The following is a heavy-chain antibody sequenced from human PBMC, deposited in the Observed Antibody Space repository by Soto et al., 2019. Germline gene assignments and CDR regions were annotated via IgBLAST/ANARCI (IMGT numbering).Heavy chain of an antibody. D-gene: IGHD6-19*01. CDR3: ARTTVAEADDY. CDR2: IIPILGIA. CDR1: GGTFSSYT. J-gene: IGHJ4*02. V-gene: IGHV1-69*02. Sequence: QVQLVQSGAEVKKPGSSVKVSCKASGGTFSSYTISWVRQAPGQGLEWMGRIIPILGIANYAQKFQGRVTITADKSTSTAYMELSSLRAEDTAVYYCARTTVAEADDYWGQGTLVTVSS.